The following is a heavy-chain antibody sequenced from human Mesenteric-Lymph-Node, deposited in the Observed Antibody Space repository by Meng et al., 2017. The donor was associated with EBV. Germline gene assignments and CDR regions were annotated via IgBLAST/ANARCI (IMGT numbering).Heavy chain of an antibody. CDR3: ARGRRGVQYFDF. CDR2: IHYSGST. D-gene: IGHD1-1*01. V-gene: IGHV4-61*01. J-gene: IGHJ4*02. Sequence: VQLQESGPGLVKPSETLYLTCTVSGGSVTSGSYYCDWIRQPPGKRLEWIGYIHYSGSTNYNPSLKSQITISVDTSKNQLSLRVSHVTAADTAVYYCARGRRGVQYFDFWGQGALVTVSS. CDR1: GGSVTSGSYY.